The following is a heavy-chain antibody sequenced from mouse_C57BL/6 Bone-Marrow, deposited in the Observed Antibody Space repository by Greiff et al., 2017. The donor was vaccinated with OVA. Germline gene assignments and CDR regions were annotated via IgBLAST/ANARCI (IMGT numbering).Heavy chain of an antibody. CDR2: INPNNGGT. J-gene: IGHJ4*01. CDR1: GYTFTDYY. D-gene: IGHD1-1*01. V-gene: IGHV1-26*01. CDR3: YGSSDAMDY. Sequence: EVQLQQSGPELVKPGASVKISCKASGYTFTDYYMNWVKQSHGKSLEWIGDINPNNGGTSYNQKFKGKATLTVDKSSSTAYMELRSLTSEDSAVYYCYGSSDAMDYWGQGTSVTVSS.